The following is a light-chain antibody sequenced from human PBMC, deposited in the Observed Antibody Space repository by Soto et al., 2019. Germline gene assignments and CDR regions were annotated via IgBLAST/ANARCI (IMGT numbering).Light chain of an antibody. V-gene: IGKV3-20*01. Sequence: EIVLTQSPGTLSLSPGERATLSCRAIQSVSSSYIAWYQQKPGQAPRLLIYGAFSRTTGIPDRFSGSGSGTDFTLTISRLEPEDFSVYYCQQYGSSPHFGQGTKLEIK. CDR3: QQYGSSPH. CDR1: QSVSSSY. CDR2: GAF. J-gene: IGKJ2*01.